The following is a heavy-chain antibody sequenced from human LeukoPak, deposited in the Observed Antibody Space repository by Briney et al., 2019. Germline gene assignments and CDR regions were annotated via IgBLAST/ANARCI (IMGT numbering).Heavy chain of an antibody. CDR1: GYTFTDYF. V-gene: IGHV1-18*04. CDR3: ARMGDDYVWGSYRRYFDY. D-gene: IGHD3-16*02. J-gene: IGHJ4*02. Sequence: ASVKVSCKASGYTFTDYFFHWVRQAPGQGLEWMGWLCAYNGNTNYAQKLQGRVTMTTDTSTSTAYMELRSLRSDDTAVYYCARMGDDYVWGSYRRYFDYWGQGTLVTVSS. CDR2: LCAYNGNT.